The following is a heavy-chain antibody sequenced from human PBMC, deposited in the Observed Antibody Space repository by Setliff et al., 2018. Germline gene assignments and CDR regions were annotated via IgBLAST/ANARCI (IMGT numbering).Heavy chain of an antibody. J-gene: IGHJ4*02. CDR2: IYYSGST. CDR1: GFSISSGYY. V-gene: IGHV4-38-2*01. CDR3: ARGRAGHSGH. D-gene: IGHD6-19*01. Sequence: SETLSLTCAVSGFSISSGYYWGWIRQPPGKGLEWIGYIYYSGSTNYNPSLKSRVTISVDTSKNQFSLKLSSVTAADTAVYYCARGRAGHSGHWGQGTLVTVS.